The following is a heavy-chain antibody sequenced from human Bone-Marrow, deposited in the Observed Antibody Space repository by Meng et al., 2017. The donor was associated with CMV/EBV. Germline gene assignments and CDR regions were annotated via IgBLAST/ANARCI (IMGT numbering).Heavy chain of an antibody. CDR2: IVQDGSGK. CDR1: VYSLSAIW. Sequence: LTRSCGGSVYSLSAIWMAWARQAQGQGLVWVANIVQDGSGKEYADSVRGRFTIARDTAKSSLYPQMNSLRAEDTAVYYCARGGGGYYVWGQGTLVTVSS. J-gene: IGHJ4*02. V-gene: IGHV3-7*02. D-gene: IGHD3-10*02. CDR3: ARGGGGYYV.